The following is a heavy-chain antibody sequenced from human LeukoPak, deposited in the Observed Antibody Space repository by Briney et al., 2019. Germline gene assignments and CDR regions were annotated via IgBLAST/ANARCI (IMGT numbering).Heavy chain of an antibody. J-gene: IGHJ4*02. V-gene: IGHV3-11*06. CDR2: IRTSTEGANYA. CDR1: GFTFSDYP. CDR3: ARDREYYFDY. Sequence: GGSLRLSCATSGFTFSDYPMNWVRQAPGKGLEWVSNIRTSTEGANYAIYADSVKGRVTFSRDDAKNSLYLQMNSLRAEDTAVYYCARDREYYFDYWGQGTLVTVSS.